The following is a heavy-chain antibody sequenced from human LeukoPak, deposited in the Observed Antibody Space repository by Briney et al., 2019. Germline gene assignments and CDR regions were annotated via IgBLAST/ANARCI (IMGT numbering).Heavy chain of an antibody. CDR2: ISGSGGST. V-gene: IGHV3-23*01. CDR3: AKGEPIVVVVAASFDY. CDR1: GFTFSSYA. J-gene: IGHJ4*02. D-gene: IGHD2-15*01. Sequence: GGSLRLSCAASGFTFSSYAMSWVRQAPGKGLEWVSAISGSGGSTYYADSVKGRFTISRDNSKNTLYLQMNSLRAEDTAVYYCAKGEPIVVVVAASFDYWGQGTLVTVSS.